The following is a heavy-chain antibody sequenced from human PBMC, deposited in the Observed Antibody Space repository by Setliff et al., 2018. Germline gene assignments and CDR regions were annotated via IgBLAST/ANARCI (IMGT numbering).Heavy chain of an antibody. CDR1: GLSLSSTTYY. CDR2: VSYFGSG. J-gene: IGHJ3*02. Sequence: PSETLSLTCTVSGLSLSSTTYYWAWVRQPPGKGLEWIGSVSYFGSGYYNPSLRGRVATSLDTSKNQFSLILRSVTAADTAVYYCARGRMRGSCSGPSCTYDPFDIWGQGTPVTVSS. D-gene: IGHD2-2*01. V-gene: IGHV4-39*07. CDR3: ARGRMRGSCSGPSCTYDPFDI.